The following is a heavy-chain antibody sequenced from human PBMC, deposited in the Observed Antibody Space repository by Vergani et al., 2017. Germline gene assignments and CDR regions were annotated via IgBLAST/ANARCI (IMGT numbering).Heavy chain of an antibody. V-gene: IGHV4-34*01. CDR3: ARGLYDYVWGSYCKLKGANAFDI. CDR1: GGSFSGYY. CDR2: INHSGST. Sequence: QVQLQQWGAGLLKPSETLSLTCAVYGGSFSGYYWSWIRQPPGKGLEWIGEINHSGSTNYNPSLKSRVTISVDTSKNQFSLKLSSVTAADTAVYYCARGLYDYVWGSYCKLKGANAFDIWGQGTMVTVSS. D-gene: IGHD3-16*01. J-gene: IGHJ3*02.